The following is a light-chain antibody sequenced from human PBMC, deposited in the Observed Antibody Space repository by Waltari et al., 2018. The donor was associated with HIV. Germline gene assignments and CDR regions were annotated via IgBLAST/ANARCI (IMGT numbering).Light chain of an antibody. CDR2: DDS. J-gene: IGLJ2*01. CDR3: QLWDSRGNHVV. Sequence: SFVLTQSPSMSVAPGETARIACGGNNIGGESGHWYQQKPGQAPVLVMYDDSDRPSGIPERFSGSNSKNTATLTISRVEAGDEADYYCQLWDSRGNHVVFGGGTKLTVL. V-gene: IGLV3-21*04. CDR1: NIGGES.